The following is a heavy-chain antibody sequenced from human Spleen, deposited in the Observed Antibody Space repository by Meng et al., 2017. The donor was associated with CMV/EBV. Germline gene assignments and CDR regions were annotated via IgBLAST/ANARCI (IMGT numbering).Heavy chain of an antibody. V-gene: IGHV4-59*01. CDR3: ARAVPAAIRGFYYYYGMDV. D-gene: IGHD2-2*02. Sequence: SETLSLTCTVSGGSISRSYWSWIRQPPGKGLEWIGYIYYTGNTNCRPSLKSRVTISVDTSKNQFSLKLSSVTAADTAVYYCARAVPAAIRGFYYYYGMDVWGQGTTVTVSS. CDR1: GGSISRSY. J-gene: IGHJ6*02. CDR2: IYYTGNT.